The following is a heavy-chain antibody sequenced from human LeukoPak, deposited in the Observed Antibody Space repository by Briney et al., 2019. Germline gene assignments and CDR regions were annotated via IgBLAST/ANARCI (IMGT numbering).Heavy chain of an antibody. D-gene: IGHD6-13*01. Sequence: GGSLSLSCAASGFTVSSNYMSWVRQAPGKGLEWVSVIYSGGSTYYADSVKGRFTISRDNSKNTLYLQVNSLRTEDTAVYYCARGGPAAGRFDYWGQGTLVTVSS. V-gene: IGHV3-66*01. CDR2: IYSGGST. J-gene: IGHJ4*02. CDR3: ARGGPAAGRFDY. CDR1: GFTVSSNY.